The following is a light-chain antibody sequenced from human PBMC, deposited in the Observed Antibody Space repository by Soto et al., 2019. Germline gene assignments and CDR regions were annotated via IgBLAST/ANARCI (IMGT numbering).Light chain of an antibody. CDR1: QGISND. Sequence: DIQMTQSPSSLSASVGDRVIITCRASQGISNDLAWFQQKAGQAPKSLIYAASTLQSGVPSKFSGSRSGTDFTLTISSLQPEDVATYYCQQNNDYPLTFGGGTKVEI. J-gene: IGKJ4*01. CDR2: AAS. V-gene: IGKV1-16*02. CDR3: QQNNDYPLT.